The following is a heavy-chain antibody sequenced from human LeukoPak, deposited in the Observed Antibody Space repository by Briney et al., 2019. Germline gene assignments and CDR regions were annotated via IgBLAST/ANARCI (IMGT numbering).Heavy chain of an antibody. J-gene: IGHJ5*02. CDR3: TRDLYGGLA. D-gene: IGHD3-16*01. V-gene: IGHV3-74*01. CDR2: INNDGSGT. CDR1: GFTFSNYW. Sequence: GGSLRLSCAASGFTFSNYWMHWVRQVPGKGLVWVSRINNDGSGTLYADSVKGRFTISRDNAKNTLYLQMNSLRAEDTAVYYCTRDLYGGLAWGQGTLVPVSS.